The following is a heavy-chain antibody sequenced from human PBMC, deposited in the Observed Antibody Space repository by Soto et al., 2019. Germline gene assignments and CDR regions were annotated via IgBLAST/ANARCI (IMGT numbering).Heavy chain of an antibody. Sequence: SETLSLTCTVSGDSIGTTHSYWAWIRQSPGKGLEWIGNIHYSGGTYYMPSLRSRVTLSVDTSKNQFSLRLTSVTAEDTAVYYCARHEGNGNVWPLDYWGQGTLVTVSS. CDR3: ARHEGNGNVWPLDY. J-gene: IGHJ4*02. CDR1: GDSIGTTHSY. D-gene: IGHD2-8*01. CDR2: IHYSGGT. V-gene: IGHV4-39*01.